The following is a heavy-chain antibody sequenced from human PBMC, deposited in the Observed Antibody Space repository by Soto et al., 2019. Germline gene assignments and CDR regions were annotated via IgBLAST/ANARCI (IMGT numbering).Heavy chain of an antibody. CDR2: ISGSGGST. CDR1: GFTFRRYV. D-gene: IGHD1-7*01. J-gene: IGHJ3*02. CDR3: AKKELRSYVSLELSVRGDAFDI. Sequence: SLRLTRAPSGFTFRRYVMRCVRQAPGKKLEWVSAISGSGGSTYYADSVKGRFTISRDNSKNTLYLQMNSLRAEDTAVYYCAKKELRSYVSLELSVRGDAFDIWGQGTMVTVSS. V-gene: IGHV3-23*01.